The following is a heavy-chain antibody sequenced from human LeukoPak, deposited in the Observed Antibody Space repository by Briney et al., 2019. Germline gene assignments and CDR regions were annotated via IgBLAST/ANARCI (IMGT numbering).Heavy chain of an antibody. CDR1: RFTFNTYW. CDR2: IDSDGYST. Sequence: NPGGSLRLSCAASRFTFNTYWMHWVRQAPGKGLVWVSRIDSDGYSTAYADSVKGRFTISRDNAKNTLYLQMNSLRAEDTAVYYCASEGTTGTTWGPDYWGQGTLVTVSS. CDR3: ASEGTTGTTWGPDY. J-gene: IGHJ4*02. V-gene: IGHV3-74*01. D-gene: IGHD1-1*01.